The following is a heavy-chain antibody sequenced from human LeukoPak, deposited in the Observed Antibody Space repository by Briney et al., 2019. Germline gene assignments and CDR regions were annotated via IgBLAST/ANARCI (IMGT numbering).Heavy chain of an antibody. Sequence: GGSLRLSCAASGFTFSSYAMHWVRQAPGKGLEWVSGISWNSGSIGYADSVKGRFTISRDNAKNSLYLQMNSLRAEDTALYYCAKDMVRGGDYYGMDVWGQGTTVTVSS. CDR1: GFTFSSYA. CDR2: ISWNSGSI. V-gene: IGHV3-9*01. CDR3: AKDMVRGGDYYGMDV. D-gene: IGHD3-10*01. J-gene: IGHJ6*02.